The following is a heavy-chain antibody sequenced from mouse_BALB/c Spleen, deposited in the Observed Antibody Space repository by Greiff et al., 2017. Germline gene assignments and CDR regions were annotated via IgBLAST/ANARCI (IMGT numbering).Heavy chain of an antibody. V-gene: IGHV1-20*02. CDR3: ARYGYDGAWFAY. J-gene: IGHJ3*01. D-gene: IGHD2-2*01. Sequence: VQLQQSGPELVKPGASVKISCKASGYSFTGYFMNWVMQSHGKSLEWIGRINPYNGDTFYNQKFKGKATLTVDKSSSTAHMELRSLASEDSAVYYCARYGYDGAWFAYLGQGTLVTVSA. CDR1: GYSFTGYF. CDR2: INPYNGDT.